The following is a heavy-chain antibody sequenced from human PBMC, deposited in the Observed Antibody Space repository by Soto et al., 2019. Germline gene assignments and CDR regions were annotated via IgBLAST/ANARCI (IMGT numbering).Heavy chain of an antibody. J-gene: IGHJ5*02. V-gene: IGHV5-51*01. D-gene: IGHD3-22*01. CDR2: IFPSDSDT. CDR1: GYRFTSYW. Sequence: PGESLKISCRTSGYRFTSYWIAWVRQMPGKGLEWMGIIFPSDSDTRYSPSFQGQATISADRSTSTVFLQWASLKASDTAVYFCARKDQSGYFNWLDPCGQGPLVTVYS. CDR3: ARKDQSGYFNWLDP.